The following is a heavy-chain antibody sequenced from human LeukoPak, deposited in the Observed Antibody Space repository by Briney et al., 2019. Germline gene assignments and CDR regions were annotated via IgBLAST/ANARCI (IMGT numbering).Heavy chain of an antibody. J-gene: IGHJ5*02. Sequence: GGSLRLSCAASGFTSGNHWMSWVRQAPGKGLEWVANINQDGTAEYYVDSVKGRFTISRDNSKNTLYLQMNSLRAEDTAVYYCARECCPREGSCYWFDPWGQGTLVTVSS. V-gene: IGHV3-7*01. D-gene: IGHD2-2*01. CDR2: INQDGTAE. CDR1: GFTSGNHW. CDR3: ARECCPREGSCYWFDP.